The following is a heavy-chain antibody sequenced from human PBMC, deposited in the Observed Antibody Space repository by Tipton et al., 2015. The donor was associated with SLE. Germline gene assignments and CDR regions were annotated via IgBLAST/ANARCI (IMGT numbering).Heavy chain of an antibody. CDR2: ISSNGGRT. CDR1: GFTFSSYA. CDR3: ARGGGLAHAFDI. Sequence: SLRLSCAASGFTFSSYAMHWFRQATGKGMEYVSVISSNGGRTYYANSVKGRFTISRDNSKNTLYLQMGSLRAEDMVVYYCARGGGLAHAFDIWGQGTMVTVSS. V-gene: IGHV3-64*01. J-gene: IGHJ3*02. D-gene: IGHD6-19*01.